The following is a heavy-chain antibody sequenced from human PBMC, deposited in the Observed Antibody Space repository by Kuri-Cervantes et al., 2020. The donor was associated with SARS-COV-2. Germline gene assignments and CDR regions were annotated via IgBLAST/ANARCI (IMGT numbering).Heavy chain of an antibody. CDR3: AKEPPSNYGPAIY. V-gene: IGHV3-13*05. J-gene: IGHJ4*02. CDR1: GFTFSSYD. D-gene: IGHD3-10*01. CDR2: IGTAGDP. Sequence: GGSLRLSCAASGFTFSSYDMHWVRQATGKGLEWVSAIGTAGDPYYPGSVKGRFTISRDNAKNTLYLQMNSLRAEDTAVYYCAKEPPSNYGPAIYRGQGTLVTVSS.